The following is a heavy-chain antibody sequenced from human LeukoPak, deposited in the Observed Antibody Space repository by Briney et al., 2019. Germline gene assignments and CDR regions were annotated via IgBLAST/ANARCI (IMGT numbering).Heavy chain of an antibody. Sequence: GGSLRLSCAASGFTFSSYSMNWVRQAPGKGLEWVSSISSSSSYIYYADSVKGRFTISRDNAKNTLYLQMNSLRAEDTAVYYCAKDPHYYDSSGYYYLYFDYWGQGTLVTVSS. CDR1: GFTFSSYS. CDR2: ISSSSSYI. V-gene: IGHV3-21*01. J-gene: IGHJ4*02. CDR3: AKDPHYYDSSGYYYLYFDY. D-gene: IGHD3-22*01.